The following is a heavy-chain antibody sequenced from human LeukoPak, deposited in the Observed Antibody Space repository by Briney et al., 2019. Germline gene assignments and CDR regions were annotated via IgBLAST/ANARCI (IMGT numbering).Heavy chain of an antibody. J-gene: IGHJ6*03. Sequence: SETLSLTCTVSGGSISSSSYYWGWIRQPPGKGLEWIGSIYYSGSTYYNPSLKSRVTISVDTSKNQFSLKLSSVPAADTAVHYCAAQSPAKGYYYYMDVWGKGTTVTVSS. CDR2: IYYSGST. V-gene: IGHV4-39*01. CDR1: GGSISSSSYY. CDR3: AAQSPAKGYYYYMDV.